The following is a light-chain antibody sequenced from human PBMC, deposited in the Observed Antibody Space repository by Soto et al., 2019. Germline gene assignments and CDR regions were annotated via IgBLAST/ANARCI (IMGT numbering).Light chain of an antibody. CDR3: QQRSNWPPWT. CDR2: DAS. CDR1: QSVSSN. Sequence: EIVLTQSPATLSASPGESTTLSCRASQSVSSNLAWYQQKPGQAPRLLIYDASNRATGIPARFSGSGSGTDFTLTISSLEPEDFAVYYCQQRSNWPPWTFGQGTKVGI. J-gene: IGKJ1*01. V-gene: IGKV3-11*01.